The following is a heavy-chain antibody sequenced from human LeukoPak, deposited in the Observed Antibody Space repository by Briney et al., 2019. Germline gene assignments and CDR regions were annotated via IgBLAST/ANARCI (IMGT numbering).Heavy chain of an antibody. CDR1: GGTFRSYA. J-gene: IGHJ6*03. Sequence: GASVKVSCKASGGTFRSYAISWVRQAPGQGLEWMGRIIPIFGTANYAQKFQGRVTITADKSTGTAYMELSSLRSEDTAVYYCARDVDTAMVEVYYYMDVWGKGTTVTVSS. CDR2: IIPIFGTA. D-gene: IGHD5-18*01. V-gene: IGHV1-69*06. CDR3: ARDVDTAMVEVYYYMDV.